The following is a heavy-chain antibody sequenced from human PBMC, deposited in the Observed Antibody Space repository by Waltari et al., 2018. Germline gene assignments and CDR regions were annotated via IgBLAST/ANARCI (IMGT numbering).Heavy chain of an antibody. CDR2: VKPDGNDK. CDR3: ARQGWYFDI. J-gene: IGHJ2*01. CDR1: GFTFVSHW. Sequence: EVQLVESGGGLVQPGGSLRLSCAASGFTFVSHWMTWVRQSPGKGLGWVANVKPDGNDKYYVDSVKGRFTISRDNAKKSLYLQMNSLRAEDTAVYYCARQGWYFDIWGRGTLVTVSS. V-gene: IGHV3-7*01.